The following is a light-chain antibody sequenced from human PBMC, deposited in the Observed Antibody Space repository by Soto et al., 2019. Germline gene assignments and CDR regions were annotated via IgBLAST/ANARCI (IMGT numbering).Light chain of an antibody. J-gene: IGLJ1*01. V-gene: IGLV2-8*01. CDR1: TRDVGAYNF. Sequence: QSALTQPPSASGSPGQSITISCTGTTRDVGAYNFVSWYRQLPGKAPKLLIYEVTKRPSGVPDRFSGSKSGNTASLIISGLQAEDEADYYCNSYRSSTLVFGTGTELTVL. CDR2: EVT. CDR3: NSYRSSTLV.